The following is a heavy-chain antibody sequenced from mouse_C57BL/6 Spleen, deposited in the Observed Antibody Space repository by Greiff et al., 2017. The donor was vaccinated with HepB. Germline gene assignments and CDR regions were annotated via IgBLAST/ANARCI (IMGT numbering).Heavy chain of an antibody. V-gene: IGHV1-53*01. J-gene: IGHJ2*01. CDR1: GYTFTSYW. D-gene: IGHD3-2*02. CDR3: ARSERQLRLYSFDY. CDR2: INPSNGGT. Sequence: VQLQQPGTELVKPGASVKLSCKASGYTFTSYWMHWVKQRPGQGLEWIGNINPSNGGTNYNEKFKSKATLTVDKSSSTAYMQLSSLTSEDSAVYDCARSERQLRLYSFDYWGQGTTLTVSS.